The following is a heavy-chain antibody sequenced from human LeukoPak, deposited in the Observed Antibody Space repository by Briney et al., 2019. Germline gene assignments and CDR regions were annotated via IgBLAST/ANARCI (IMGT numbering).Heavy chain of an antibody. Sequence: SETLSLTCAVYGGSFSGYYWSRIRQPPGKGLEWIGEINHSGSTNYNPSLKSRLSISVDTSKNQFSLKLSSVTAADTAVYYCASQKASEYYYYGMDVWGQGTTVTVSS. CDR2: INHSGST. CDR3: ASQKASEYYYYGMDV. CDR1: GGSFSGYY. V-gene: IGHV4-34*01. J-gene: IGHJ6*02.